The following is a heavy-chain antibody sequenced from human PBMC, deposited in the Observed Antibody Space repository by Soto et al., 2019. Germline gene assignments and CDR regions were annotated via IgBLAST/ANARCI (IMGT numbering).Heavy chain of an antibody. J-gene: IGHJ5*02. CDR3: AHRASFKWYDP. CDR1: GFSLSTSGVG. CDR2: IYWDDDK. Sequence: QITLKESGPTLVKPPETLTLTCTFSGFSLSTSGVGVGWISQPPGNAREWLALIYWDDDKRYRPSLKNRLTITKDTAKNQGGLTITNMEPVDTATYYCAHRASFKWYDPWGQGTLVTVSS. V-gene: IGHV2-5*02.